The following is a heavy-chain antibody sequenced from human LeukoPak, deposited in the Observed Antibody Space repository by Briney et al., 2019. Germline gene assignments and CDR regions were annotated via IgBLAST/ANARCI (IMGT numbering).Heavy chain of an antibody. J-gene: IGHJ4*02. V-gene: IGHV1-3*01. CDR2: INAGNGNT. CDR1: GYTFTSYG. Sequence: ASVKVSCKASGYTFTSYGISWVRQAPGQRLEWMGWINAGNGNTKYSQKFQGRVTITRDTSASTAYMELSSLRSEDTAVYYCARDSITMVRGAHFDYWGQGTLVTVSS. D-gene: IGHD3-10*01. CDR3: ARDSITMVRGAHFDY.